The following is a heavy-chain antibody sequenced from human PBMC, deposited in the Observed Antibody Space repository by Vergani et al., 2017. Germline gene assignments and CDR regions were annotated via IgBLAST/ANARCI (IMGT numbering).Heavy chain of an antibody. CDR1: GGYISSGDHC. Sequence: QVQLQESGPGVVKPSQTLSLTCAVSGGYISSGDHCWTWIRQRPGKGVEWIGYIFYSGNTYDNPSLRSRLTIAVDTSQKQFPLKLRSVTAADTAVGYCVRVDTQVPATSHFYYMDVWGKGTTVVVSS. V-gene: IGHV4-31*11. CDR2: IFYSGNT. J-gene: IGHJ6*03. CDR3: VRVDTQVPATSHFYYMDV. D-gene: IGHD6-25*01.